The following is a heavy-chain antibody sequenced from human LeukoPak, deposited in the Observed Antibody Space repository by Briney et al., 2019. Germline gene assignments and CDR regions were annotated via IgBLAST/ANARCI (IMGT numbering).Heavy chain of an antibody. J-gene: IGHJ4*02. Sequence: GGSLRLSCAASGFTFNNYGMHWVRQAPGKGLECMAIISYDGSNKYYADSVKGRFTISRDNSKNTLYLQMNSLRAEDTAVYYCARDLEIISYYFDYWGQGTLVTVSS. V-gene: IGHV3-30*03. D-gene: IGHD3-3*01. CDR2: ISYDGSNK. CDR1: GFTFNNYG. CDR3: ARDLEIISYYFDY.